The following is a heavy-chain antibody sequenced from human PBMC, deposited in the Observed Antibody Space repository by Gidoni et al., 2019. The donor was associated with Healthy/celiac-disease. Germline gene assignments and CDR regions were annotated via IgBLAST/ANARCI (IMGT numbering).Heavy chain of an antibody. CDR2: ISGSGGST. CDR1: GLTFSSYA. Sequence: EVQLLESGGGLVQPGGSLRLSCAAAGLTFSSYAMSWVRQAPGQGLEWVSAISGSGGSTYYADSVKGRFTISRDNSKNTLYLQMNSLRAEDTAVYYCANLDYGDYGGPQPRNDYWGQGTLVTVSS. V-gene: IGHV3-23*01. J-gene: IGHJ4*02. CDR3: ANLDYGDYGGPQPRNDY. D-gene: IGHD4-17*01.